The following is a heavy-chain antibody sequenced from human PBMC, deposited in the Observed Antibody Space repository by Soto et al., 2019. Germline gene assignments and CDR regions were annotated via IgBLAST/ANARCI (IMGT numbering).Heavy chain of an antibody. CDR3: ARDFDGMATQDY. CDR2: IYYSGST. V-gene: IGHV4-59*01. CDR1: GGSISSYY. Sequence: SETLSLTCTVSGGSISSYYWSWIRQPPGKGLEWIGYIYYSGSTNYNPSLKSRVTISVDTSKNQFSLKLSSVTAADTAVYYCARDFDGMATQDYWGQGTLVTVSS. D-gene: IGHD5-12*01. J-gene: IGHJ4*02.